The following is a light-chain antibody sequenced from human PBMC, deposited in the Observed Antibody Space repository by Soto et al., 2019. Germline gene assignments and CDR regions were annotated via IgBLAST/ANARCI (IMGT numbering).Light chain of an antibody. J-gene: IGLJ1*01. CDR1: SSDVGNYDV. CDR3: CSYAPGNIDV. Sequence: QSALTQPASVSGSPGQSITISCAGTSSDVGNYDVVSWYQQHPGKAPKLIIFENNKRPSGISNRFSGSKSGNTASLTISGLQAEDAADYHCCSYAPGNIDVFGTGTKVTVL. V-gene: IGLV2-23*01. CDR2: ENN.